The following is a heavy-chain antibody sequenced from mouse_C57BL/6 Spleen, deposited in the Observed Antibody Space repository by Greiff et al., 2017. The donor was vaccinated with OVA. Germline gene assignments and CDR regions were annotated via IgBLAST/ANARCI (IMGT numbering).Heavy chain of an antibody. V-gene: IGHV1-52*01. CDR2: IDPSDSET. D-gene: IGHD1-1*01. CDR3: AREEYYYGSSYWFAY. CDR1: GYTFTSYW. Sequence: QVQLQQPGAELVRPGSSVKLSCKASGYTFTSYWMHWVKQRPIQGLEWIGNIDPSDSETHYNQKFKDKATLTVDKSSSTAYMQLSSLTSEDSAVYYCAREEYYYGSSYWFAYWGQGTLVTVSA. J-gene: IGHJ3*01.